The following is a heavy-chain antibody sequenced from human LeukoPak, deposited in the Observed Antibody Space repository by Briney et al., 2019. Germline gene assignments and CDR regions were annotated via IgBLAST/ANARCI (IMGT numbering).Heavy chain of an antibody. CDR1: GFTFSNYG. CDR3: AREMGLNIVATFGY. CDR2: IWYDGSNK. Sequence: GRSLRLSCAASGFTFSNYGMHWVRQAPGKGREWVALIWYDGSNKYYADSVQGRFIISRDNSKNTLYLQMNSLRAEDTAVYYCAREMGLNIVATFGYWGQGTLVTVSS. V-gene: IGHV3-33*01. D-gene: IGHD5-12*01. J-gene: IGHJ4*02.